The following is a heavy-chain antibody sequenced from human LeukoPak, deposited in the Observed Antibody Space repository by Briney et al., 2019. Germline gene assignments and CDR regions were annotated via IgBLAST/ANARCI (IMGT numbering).Heavy chain of an antibody. J-gene: IGHJ1*01. CDR3: AREDLYYYDSSGSEYFQH. V-gene: IGHV1-2*02. D-gene: IGHD3-22*01. CDR1: GYTFTGYY. CDR2: INHNSGGT. Sequence: ASVRVSCKASGYTFTGYYMHWVRQAPGQGLEWMGWINHNSGGTNYAQKFQGRVTMTRDTSISTAYMELSSLRSDDTAVYYCAREDLYYYDSSGSEYFQHWGQGTLVTVS.